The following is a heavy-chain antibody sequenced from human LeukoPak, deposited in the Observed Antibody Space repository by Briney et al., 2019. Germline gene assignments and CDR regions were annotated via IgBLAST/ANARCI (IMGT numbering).Heavy chain of an antibody. CDR2: ISYDGSNK. Sequence: PGGSLRLSCAASGFTFSSYGMHWVRQAPGKGLEWVAVISYDGSNKYYADSVKGRFTISRDNSKNTLYLQMNSLRAEDTAVYYCARDSAIAAAVYFDYWGQGTLVTVSS. J-gene: IGHJ4*02. V-gene: IGHV3-30*03. CDR1: GFTFSSYG. CDR3: ARDSAIAAAVYFDY. D-gene: IGHD6-13*01.